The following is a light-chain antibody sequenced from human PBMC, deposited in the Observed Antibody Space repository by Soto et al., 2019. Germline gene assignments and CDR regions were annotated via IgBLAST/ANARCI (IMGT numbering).Light chain of an antibody. CDR2: HAS. V-gene: IGKV1-9*01. CDR1: QSISSY. Sequence: DIQLTQTPSTLSASVGDEVTITCRASQSISSYLNWYQQKPVTAPKLLIYHASTLESGVPSRFSGSGSGTEFTLTISSLQPEDFATYYCQQLNSYPRTFGQGTKVDIK. CDR3: QQLNSYPRT. J-gene: IGKJ1*01.